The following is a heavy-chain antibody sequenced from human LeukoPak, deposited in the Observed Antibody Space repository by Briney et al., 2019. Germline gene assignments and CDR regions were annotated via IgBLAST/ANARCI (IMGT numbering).Heavy chain of an antibody. Sequence: GGSLRLSCAASGFTFSSYAMSWVRQAPGKGLEWVSAISGSGGSTYYADSVKGRFTISRDNSKNTLYLQMNSLRAEDTAVYYCAKDRYCSSTSCYVADYWGQGTLVTVSS. CDR1: GFTFSSYA. J-gene: IGHJ4*02. CDR3: AKDRYCSSTSCYVADY. D-gene: IGHD2-2*01. CDR2: ISGSGGST. V-gene: IGHV3-23*01.